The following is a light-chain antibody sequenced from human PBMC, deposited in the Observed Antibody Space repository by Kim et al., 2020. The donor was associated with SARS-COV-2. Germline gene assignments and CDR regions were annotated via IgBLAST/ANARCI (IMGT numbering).Light chain of an antibody. V-gene: IGKV1-5*03. Sequence: ASVGDRVTITCRASQSISSWLAWYQQKPGEAPKLLIFKASSLESGVPSRFSGSGSGTEFTLTISSLQPDDFATYYCQQYNSYSWTFGQGTKVDIK. CDR1: QSISSW. CDR3: QQYNSYSWT. CDR2: KAS. J-gene: IGKJ1*01.